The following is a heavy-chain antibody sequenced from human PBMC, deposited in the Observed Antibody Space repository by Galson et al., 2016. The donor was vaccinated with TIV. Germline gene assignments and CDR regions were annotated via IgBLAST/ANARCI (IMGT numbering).Heavy chain of an antibody. J-gene: IGHJ4*02. V-gene: IGHV3-7*01. CDR2: IKQDGRET. Sequence: SLRLSCAAYGLTFSSYWMFWVRQAPGKGLEWVANIKQDGRETHYVDSVKGRFTISRDNAENSLYLQMNTLRAEDTAVYYCAIDRGIDVWNGFDGWGLGTLVTVSS. CDR3: AIDRGIDVWNGFDG. D-gene: IGHD3-3*01. CDR1: GLTFSSYW.